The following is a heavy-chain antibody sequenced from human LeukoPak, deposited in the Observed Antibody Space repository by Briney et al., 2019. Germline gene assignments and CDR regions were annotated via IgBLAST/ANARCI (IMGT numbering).Heavy chain of an antibody. Sequence: GGSLRLSCAASGFTFSSYGMHWVRQAPGKGLEWVAFIRYDGSNKYYADSVKGRFTISRDNSKNTLYLQMNSLRAEDTAVYYCAKGQDYDFWSGYYSAFDYWGQGTLDTVSS. CDR3: AKGQDYDFWSGYYSAFDY. CDR2: IRYDGSNK. CDR1: GFTFSSYG. V-gene: IGHV3-30*02. D-gene: IGHD3-3*01. J-gene: IGHJ4*02.